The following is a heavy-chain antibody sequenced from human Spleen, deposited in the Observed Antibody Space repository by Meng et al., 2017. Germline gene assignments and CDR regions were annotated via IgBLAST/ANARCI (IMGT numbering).Heavy chain of an antibody. V-gene: IGHV1-2*06. J-gene: IGHJ4*02. CDR1: GYNFPDYY. CDR2: INPKSGDT. Sequence: QVQLVQLGAELKKPGASVQASCKPSGYNFPDYYIHWVRRAPGQGLEWMGRINPKSGDTHYAQKFQARVTMTGDTSISTAYMELSGLRSDDTAMYYCARDEDISAAGKLFGDYWGQGTLVTVSS. D-gene: IGHD6-25*01. CDR3: ARDEDISAAGKLFGDY.